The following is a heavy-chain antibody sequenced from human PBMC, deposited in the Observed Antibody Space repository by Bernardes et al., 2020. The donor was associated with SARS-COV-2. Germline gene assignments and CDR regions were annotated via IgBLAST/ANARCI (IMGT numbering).Heavy chain of an antibody. J-gene: IGHJ3*02. V-gene: IGHV1-69*13. Sequence: SVKVSCKASGGTFSSYAISWVRQAPGQGLEWMGRIIPIFGTANYAQKFQGRVTITADESTSTAYMELSSLRSEDTAVYYCARASSSFGYGDYERAFDIWGQGTMVTVSS. D-gene: IGHD4-17*01. CDR1: GGTFSSYA. CDR3: ARASSSFGYGDYERAFDI. CDR2: IIPIFGTA.